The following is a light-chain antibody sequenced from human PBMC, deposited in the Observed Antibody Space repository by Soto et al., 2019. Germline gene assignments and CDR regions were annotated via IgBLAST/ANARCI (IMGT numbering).Light chain of an antibody. Sequence: QSVLPQPPSVSEAPRQRVTISCSGSSSNIGNNAVNWYQQVPGKAPKLLIYYDDLLPSGVSDRFSGSKSGTSASLAISGLQSEDEADYYCAAWDDSLNGYVFGTGTKVTVL. CDR3: AAWDDSLNGYV. V-gene: IGLV1-36*01. CDR2: YDD. CDR1: SSNIGNNA. J-gene: IGLJ1*01.